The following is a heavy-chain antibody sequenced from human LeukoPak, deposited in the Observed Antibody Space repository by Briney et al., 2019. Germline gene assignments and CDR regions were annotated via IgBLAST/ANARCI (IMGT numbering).Heavy chain of an antibody. CDR1: GFTFSSYW. CDR3: ARGDFWSGYYIH. Sequence: GGSLRLSCAASGFTFSSYWMHWVRHAPGKGLVWVSRINSDGSSTSYADSVKGRFTISRDNAKNTLYLQMNSLRAEDTAVYYCARGDFWSGYYIHWGQGTLVTVSS. CDR2: INSDGSST. J-gene: IGHJ4*02. V-gene: IGHV3-74*01. D-gene: IGHD3-3*01.